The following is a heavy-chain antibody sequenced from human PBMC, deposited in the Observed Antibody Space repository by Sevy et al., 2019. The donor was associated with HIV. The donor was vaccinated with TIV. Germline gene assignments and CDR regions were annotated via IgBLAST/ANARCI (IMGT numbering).Heavy chain of an antibody. CDR3: AREGVDFWSGPVDYYYGMDV. CDR1: GFTFSKYW. CDR2: INGDGNSP. D-gene: IGHD3-3*01. V-gene: IGHV3-74*01. Sequence: GGSLRLSCEVSGFTFSKYWMHWVRQAPGKGLVWVSRINGDGNSPIYADSVQGRFTISRDNAKNTLCLQMNSLRAEDTGIYYCAREGVDFWSGPVDYYYGMDVWGQGTTVTVSS. J-gene: IGHJ6*02.